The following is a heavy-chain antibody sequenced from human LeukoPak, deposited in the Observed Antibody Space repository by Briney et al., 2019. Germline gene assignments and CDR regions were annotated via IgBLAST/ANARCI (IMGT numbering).Heavy chain of an antibody. D-gene: IGHD2-8*02. Sequence: PGGSLRLSCAVSGVTVSSNSMSWVRQTPGKGLEWVPVIHSGGNTYYTESVKGRFTISRDISKNTLYLQMNSLRAEDTAVYYCARTIVLGPSTIRELDYWGQGTLVTVSS. V-gene: IGHV3-66*02. J-gene: IGHJ4*02. CDR1: GVTVSSNS. CDR2: IHSGGNT. CDR3: ARTIVLGPSTIRELDY.